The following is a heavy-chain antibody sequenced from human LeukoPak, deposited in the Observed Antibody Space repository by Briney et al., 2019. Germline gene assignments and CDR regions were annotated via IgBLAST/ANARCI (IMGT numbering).Heavy chain of an antibody. Sequence: GESLKISCKGSGYTFTDYWIAWVRQMPGKGLEWMGKIYHGDSDITYSPSFQGQVTISVDNSISTAFLQWSILKASDTAMYEHARRCTSSSCGFEYWGQGTLVTVSS. D-gene: IGHD2-2*01. CDR1: GYTFTDYW. CDR3: ARRCTSSSCGFEY. J-gene: IGHJ4*02. CDR2: IYHGDSDI. V-gene: IGHV5-51*01.